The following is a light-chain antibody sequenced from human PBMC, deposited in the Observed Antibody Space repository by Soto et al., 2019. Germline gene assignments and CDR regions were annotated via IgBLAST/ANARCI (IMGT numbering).Light chain of an antibody. CDR1: TSDVGSYDL. CDR3: GSFAGSSILYV. CDR2: EVS. V-gene: IGLV2-23*02. Sequence: QSVLTQPASVSGSPGQSITISCTGTTSDVGSYDLVSWYQHHPGKAPKLLIYEVSKRPSGVSDRFSGSKSGNTASLTISGLKTGEEADYYCGSFAGSSILYVLGMGTKVPAL. J-gene: IGLJ1*01.